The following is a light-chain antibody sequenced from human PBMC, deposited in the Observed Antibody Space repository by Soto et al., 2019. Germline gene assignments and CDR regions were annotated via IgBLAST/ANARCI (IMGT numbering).Light chain of an antibody. Sequence: DIVMTPTPDSLAVSLGERATINCKSSQSVLYSSNNKNYLAWYQQKPGQPPNLLIYWASTRESGVPDRFSGSGYGTDFTLTISSLKAEDVAVYYCQQYYSTPWTFCQGTKVEIK. J-gene: IGKJ1*01. CDR3: QQYYSTPWT. V-gene: IGKV4-1*01. CDR2: WAS. CDR1: QSVLYSSNNKNY.